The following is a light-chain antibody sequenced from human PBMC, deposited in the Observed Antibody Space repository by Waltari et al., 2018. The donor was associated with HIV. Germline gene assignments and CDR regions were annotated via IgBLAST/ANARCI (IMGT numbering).Light chain of an antibody. Sequence: QSVLTQPPSASGTPGQRVTISCSGANSDIGCNYVYWYQQLPGTAPRLLVYRNNQRPIGVPDRYSGSKTGTYGYPAIRGIRSEDETDYYCAACDVSLRGAYVFETGTKVAVL. CDR2: RNN. CDR3: AACDVSLRGAYV. J-gene: IGLJ1*01. V-gene: IGLV1-47*01. CDR1: NSDIGCNY.